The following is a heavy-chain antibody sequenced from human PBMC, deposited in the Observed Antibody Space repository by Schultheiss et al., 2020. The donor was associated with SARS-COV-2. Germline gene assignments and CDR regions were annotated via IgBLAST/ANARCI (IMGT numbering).Heavy chain of an antibody. Sequence: GGSLRLSCAASGFTFSSYSMNWVRQAPGKGLEWVSAISGSGGSTYYADSVKGRFTISRDNSKNTLYLQMNSLRAEDTAVYYCARGVSVDLAQQLVQPRDYFDYWGQGTLVTVSS. V-gene: IGHV3-23*01. CDR2: ISGSGGST. D-gene: IGHD6-13*01. J-gene: IGHJ4*02. CDR1: GFTFSSYS. CDR3: ARGVSVDLAQQLVQPRDYFDY.